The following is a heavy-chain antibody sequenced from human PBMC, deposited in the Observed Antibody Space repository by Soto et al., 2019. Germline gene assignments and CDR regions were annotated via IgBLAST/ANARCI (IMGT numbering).Heavy chain of an antibody. J-gene: IGHJ6*02. Sequence: RASVKVSCKASGYTFTSYGISWVRQAPGQGLEWMGWISAYNGNPNYAQKLQGRVTMTTDTSTSTAYMELRSLRSDDTAVYYCAREGYCSSTSCFHTSNYYYYGMDVWGQGTTVTVSS. V-gene: IGHV1-18*04. CDR3: AREGYCSSTSCFHTSNYYYYGMDV. CDR2: ISAYNGNP. D-gene: IGHD2-2*01. CDR1: GYTFTSYG.